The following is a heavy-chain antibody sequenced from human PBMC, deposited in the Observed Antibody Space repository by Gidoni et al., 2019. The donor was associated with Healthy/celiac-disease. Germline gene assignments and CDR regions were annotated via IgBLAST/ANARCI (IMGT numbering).Heavy chain of an antibody. CDR3: ARDPYDFWSGYSYWYFDL. CDR2: INHSGST. D-gene: IGHD3-3*01. J-gene: IGHJ2*01. CDR1: GGSFSGYY. Sequence: QVQLQQWGAGLLKPSETLSLTCAVYGGSFSGYYWSWIRQPPGKGLEWIGEINHSGSTNYNPSLKSRGTISVDTSKNQFSLKLSSVTAADTAVYYCARDPYDFWSGYSYWYFDLWGRGTLVTVSS. V-gene: IGHV4-34*01.